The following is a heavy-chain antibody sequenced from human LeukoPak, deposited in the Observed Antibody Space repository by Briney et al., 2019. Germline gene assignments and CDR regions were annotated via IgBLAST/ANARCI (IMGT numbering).Heavy chain of an antibody. J-gene: IGHJ4*02. V-gene: IGHV3-23*01. CDR1: GFTFSSYA. CDR2: ISGSGGST. CDR3: AKGVHSGHDYGNY. Sequence: GGSLRLSCAASGFTFSSYAMSWVRQAPGKGLEWVSAISGSGGSTYYADSVKGRFTISRDNSKNTLYLQMSSLRAEDTAVYYCAKGVHSGHDYGNYWGQGTLVTVSS. D-gene: IGHD5-12*01.